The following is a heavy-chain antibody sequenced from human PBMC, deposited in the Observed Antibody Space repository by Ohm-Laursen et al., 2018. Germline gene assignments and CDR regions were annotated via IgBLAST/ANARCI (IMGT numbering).Heavy chain of an antibody. Sequence: SLRLSCTASGFTFSNYGLHWVRLIPGKGLEWVAVIWFDGSNKYYADSVKGRFIISRDNSKSTLYLEMSSLRAEDTAVYYCATRYSGYGRDWGQGTLVTVSS. CDR3: ATRYSGYGRD. V-gene: IGHV3-33*01. D-gene: IGHD5-12*01. CDR2: IWFDGSNK. CDR1: GFTFSNYG. J-gene: IGHJ4*02.